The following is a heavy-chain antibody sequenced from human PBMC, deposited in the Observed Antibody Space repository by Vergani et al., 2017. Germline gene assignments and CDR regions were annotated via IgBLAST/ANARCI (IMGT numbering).Heavy chain of an antibody. J-gene: IGHJ4*02. CDR3: ATLASSGWYDY. Sequence: EVQLVESGGGLVKPGGSLRLSCAASGFTFSTYSMNWVRQAPGKGLEWVSSISSSSTYIYYADTVKGRFTISRDNAKNSLYLHMDSLRAEDTAVYYCATLASSGWYDYWGQGTLVTVSS. D-gene: IGHD6-19*01. V-gene: IGHV3-21*01. CDR2: ISSSSTYI. CDR1: GFTFSTYS.